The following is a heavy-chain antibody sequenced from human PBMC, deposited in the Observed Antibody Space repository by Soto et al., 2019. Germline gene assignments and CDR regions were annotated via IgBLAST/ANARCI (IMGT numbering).Heavy chain of an antibody. CDR2: INPSGGRT. CDR1: GYTFTTHY. CDR3: ARAGENYGSGTFSPPLRYYFNS. J-gene: IGHJ4*02. D-gene: IGHD3-10*01. Sequence: QVQLVQSGTEVEKPGASVNVSCKASGYTFTTHYMHWVRQAPGQGLEWMGIINPSGGRTTYALKFQGRVTMTSDTSTNTVYVELTSLRSEDTAIYFCARAGENYGSGTFSPPLRYYFNSWGQGTLVTVSS. V-gene: IGHV1-46*01.